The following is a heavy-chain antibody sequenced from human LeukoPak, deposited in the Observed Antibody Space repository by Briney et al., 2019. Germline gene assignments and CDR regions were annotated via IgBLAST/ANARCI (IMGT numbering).Heavy chain of an antibody. CDR3: AKDSGYSSSNFDY. V-gene: IGHV3-23*01. CDR2: ISGSGGST. D-gene: IGHD6-13*01. J-gene: IGHJ4*02. CDR1: GFTFSSYA. Sequence: GESLRLSCAASGFTFSSYAMSWVRQAPGKGLEWVSVISGSGGSTYSADSVKGRFTISRDNSKNTLYLQMNSLRAEDTAVYYCAKDSGYSSSNFDYWGQGTLVTVSS.